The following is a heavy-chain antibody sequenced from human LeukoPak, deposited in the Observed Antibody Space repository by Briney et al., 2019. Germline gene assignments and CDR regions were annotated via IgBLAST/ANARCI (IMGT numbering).Heavy chain of an antibody. Sequence: PGGSLRLSCAASGFTFSSYAMSWVRQAPGKGLEWVSAISGSGGSTYYADSVKGRFTISRDNSKNTLYLQMNSLRAEDTAVYYCAKVGIVVVPAAIFFDYWGQGTLVTVSS. CDR2: ISGSGGST. CDR3: AKVGIVVVPAAIFFDY. V-gene: IGHV3-23*01. J-gene: IGHJ4*02. CDR1: GFTFSSYA. D-gene: IGHD2-2*01.